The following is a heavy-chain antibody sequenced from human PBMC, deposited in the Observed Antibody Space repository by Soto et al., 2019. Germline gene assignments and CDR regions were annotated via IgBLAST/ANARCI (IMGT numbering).Heavy chain of an antibody. CDR2: ISGSGGST. CDR1: GFTFSSYA. V-gene: IGHV3-23*01. J-gene: IGHJ4*02. Sequence: GGSLRLSCVASGFTFSSYAMSWVRQAPGKGLEWVSAISGSGGSTYYADSVKGRLTISRDNSKNTLYLQMSSLRAEDTAVYYFAKDRYDSSGYYFDYWGQGTLVTVSS. D-gene: IGHD3-22*01. CDR3: AKDRYDSSGYYFDY.